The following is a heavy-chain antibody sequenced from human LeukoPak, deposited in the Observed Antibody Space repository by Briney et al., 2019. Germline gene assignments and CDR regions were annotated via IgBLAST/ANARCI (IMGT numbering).Heavy chain of an antibody. CDR2: ISGDGGST. D-gene: IGHD2-2*01. CDR1: GFTFDDYA. CDR3: AEDLGGGYCSSTSCYGRGDYYYGMDV. Sequence: PGGSLRLSCAGSGFTFDDYAMHWVRQAPGKGLEWVSLISGDGGSTYYADSVKGRFTISRDNSKNSLYLQKNSLRTEDTALYYCAEDLGGGYCSSTSCYGRGDYYYGMDVWGQGTTVTVSS. J-gene: IGHJ6*02. V-gene: IGHV3-43*02.